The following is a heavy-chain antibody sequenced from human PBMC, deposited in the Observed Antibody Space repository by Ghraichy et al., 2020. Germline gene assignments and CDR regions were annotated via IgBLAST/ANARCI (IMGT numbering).Heavy chain of an antibody. V-gene: IGHV3-30*18. CDR2: ISYDGINK. CDR1: GFTFSSYG. J-gene: IGHJ4*02. CDR3: AKVLWFGELFQPPDY. D-gene: IGHD3-10*01. Sequence: GGSLRLSCAASGFTFSSYGMHWVRQAPGKGLEWVAVISYDGINKYYADSVKGRFTISRDNSKNTLYLQMNSLRAEDTAMYYCAKVLWFGELFQPPDYWGQGTLVTVSS.